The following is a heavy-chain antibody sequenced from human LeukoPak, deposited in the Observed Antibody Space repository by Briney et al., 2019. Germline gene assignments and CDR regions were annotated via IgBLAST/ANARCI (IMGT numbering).Heavy chain of an antibody. CDR1: GFTFSSYA. Sequence: GGSLRLSCAASGFTFSSYAMTWVRQAPGKGLEWVSVISSSGGSKNYADSVKGRFTISRDNSKNTLYLQMNSLRAEDTAVYYCARDQLVTAIGLFDFWGQGTLVTVSS. CDR2: ISSSGGSK. D-gene: IGHD2-21*02. CDR3: ARDQLVTAIGLFDF. J-gene: IGHJ4*02. V-gene: IGHV3-23*01.